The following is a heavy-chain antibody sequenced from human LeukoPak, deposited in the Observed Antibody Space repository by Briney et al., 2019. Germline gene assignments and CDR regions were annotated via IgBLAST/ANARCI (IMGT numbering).Heavy chain of an antibody. CDR1: GDYSTDFF. V-gene: IGHV1-2*02. CDR3: ATLPPPYYDFWSGYYPFDY. CDR2: IRSPNCDT. D-gene: IGHD3-3*01. Sequence: ASVKVSCKASGDYSTDFFIHWLRQAPGQGFKWMGYIRSPNCDTRYSQEFQGRLTMTRDRSITTAFMALSRLRSDDTAVYYCATLPPPYYDFWSGYYPFDYWGQGTLVTVSS. J-gene: IGHJ4*02.